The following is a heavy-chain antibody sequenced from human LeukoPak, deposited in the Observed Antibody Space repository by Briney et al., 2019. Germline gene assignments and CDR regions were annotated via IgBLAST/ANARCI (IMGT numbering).Heavy chain of an antibody. V-gene: IGHV3-23*01. J-gene: IGHJ5*02. Sequence: GGSLRLSCTASGFTFNIYAMNWVRQPPGKGLECVSSISGSGDSTYYADSVKGRFTIARDNSKNTLYLQMNSLTAADTAVYYCAKSRGPCIGIDNNCFDPWGQGTLVSVSS. CDR1: GFTFNIYA. CDR3: AKSRGPCIGIDNNCFDP. CDR2: ISGSGDST. D-gene: IGHD1-26*01.